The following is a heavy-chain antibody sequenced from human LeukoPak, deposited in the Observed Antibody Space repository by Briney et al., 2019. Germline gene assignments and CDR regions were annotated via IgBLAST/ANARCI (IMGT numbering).Heavy chain of an antibody. D-gene: IGHD4-17*01. CDR3: ARDLVYGDYN. CDR2: IIPIFGTA. J-gene: IGHJ4*02. CDR1: GGTFSSYA. V-gene: IGHV1-69*06. Sequence: ASVKVSCKASGGTFSSYAISWVRQAPGQGLEWMGGIIPIFGTANYAQKFQGRVTITADKSTSTAYMELSSLRSDDTAVYYCARDLVYGDYNWGQGTLVTVSS.